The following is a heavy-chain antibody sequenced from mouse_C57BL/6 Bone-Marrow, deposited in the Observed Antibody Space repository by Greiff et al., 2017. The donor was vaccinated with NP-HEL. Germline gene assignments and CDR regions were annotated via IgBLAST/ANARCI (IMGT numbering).Heavy chain of an antibody. V-gene: IGHV1-4*01. J-gene: IGHJ2*01. CDR1: GYTFTSYT. CDR3: ALSDSSGYYFDY. Sequence: QVQLQQSGAELARPGASVKMSCKASGYTFTSYTMHWVKQRPGQGLEWIGYINPSSGYTKYNQKFKDKATLTADKSSSTAYMQLSSLTSEDSAVYYCALSDSSGYYFDYWGQGTTLTVSS. CDR2: INPSSGYT. D-gene: IGHD3-2*02.